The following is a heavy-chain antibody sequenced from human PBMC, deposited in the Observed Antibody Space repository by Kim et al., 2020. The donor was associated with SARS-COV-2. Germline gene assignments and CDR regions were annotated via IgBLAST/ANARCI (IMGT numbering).Heavy chain of an antibody. J-gene: IGHJ4*02. CDR2: IKSMTDGGTT. D-gene: IGHD6-13*01. CDR1: GFTFSNAW. V-gene: IGHV3-15*01. CDR3: TTEQQLVLM. Sequence: GGSLRLSCAASGFTFSNAWMSWVRQAPGKGLEWVGRIKSMTDGGTTDYAAPVKGRFTISRDDSKNTLYLQMNSLKTEDTAVYYCTTEQQLVLMWGQGTLVTVSS.